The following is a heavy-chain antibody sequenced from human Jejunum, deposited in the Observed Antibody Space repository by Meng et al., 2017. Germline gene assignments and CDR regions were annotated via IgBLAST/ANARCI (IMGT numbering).Heavy chain of an antibody. CDR1: GGYIIIGVYY. V-gene: IGHV4-31*02. Sequence: QLHLKESGPGLVKTSQTLCLTLTVSGGYIIIGVYYWSLIRQHPGKGMEWIGYIYYTGGTYYNPSLRSRSIISVDTSENQFSLELSSVTSADTAVYFCARVALEAREEVGVSRGHFDYWGQGSLVTASS. CDR2: IYYTGGT. CDR3: ARVALEAREEVGVSRGHFDY. D-gene: IGHD1-26*01. J-gene: IGHJ4*02.